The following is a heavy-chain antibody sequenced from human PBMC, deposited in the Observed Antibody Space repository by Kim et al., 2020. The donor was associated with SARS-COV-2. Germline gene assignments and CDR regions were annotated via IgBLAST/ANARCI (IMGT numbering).Heavy chain of an antibody. D-gene: IGHD3-3*01. Sequence: GGSLRLSCAASGFTFSSYSMNWVRQAPGKGLEWVSYISSSSSTIYYADSVKGRFTISRDNAKNSLYLQMNSLRDEDTAVYYCARDQITITIFGVVRLYGMDVWGQGTTVTVSS. V-gene: IGHV3-48*02. CDR1: GFTFSSYS. CDR3: ARDQITITIFGVVRLYGMDV. CDR2: ISSSSSTI. J-gene: IGHJ6*02.